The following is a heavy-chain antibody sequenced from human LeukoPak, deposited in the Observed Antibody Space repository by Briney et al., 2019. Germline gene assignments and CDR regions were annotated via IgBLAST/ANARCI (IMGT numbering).Heavy chain of an antibody. CDR2: IIPIFGTA. Sequence: SVKVSCKASGGTFSSYAISWVRQAPGQGLEWMGRIIPIFGTANYAQKFQGRVTITADKSTSTAYMELSSLRSADTAVYYCARDETYGAPGDIWGQGTMVTVSS. V-gene: IGHV1-69*06. CDR3: ARDETYGAPGDI. D-gene: IGHD4-17*01. J-gene: IGHJ3*02. CDR1: GGTFSSYA.